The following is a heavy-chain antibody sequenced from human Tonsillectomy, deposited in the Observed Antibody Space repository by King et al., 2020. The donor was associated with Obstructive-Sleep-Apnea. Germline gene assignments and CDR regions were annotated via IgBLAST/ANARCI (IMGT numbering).Heavy chain of an antibody. CDR1: GFTFDDYA. D-gene: IGHD6-13*01. CDR2: ITWNSGSI. CDR3: AKDGRIAAAGTGPYLDY. J-gene: IGHJ4*02. Sequence: DVQLVESGGGLIQPGRSLRLSCAASGFTFDDYAMHWVRQAPGKGLEWVSGITWNSGSIGYADSVKGRFTISRDNAKNSLYLQMNTLRAEDTALYFCAKDGRIAAAGTGPYLDYWGQGALVTVSS. V-gene: IGHV3-9*01.